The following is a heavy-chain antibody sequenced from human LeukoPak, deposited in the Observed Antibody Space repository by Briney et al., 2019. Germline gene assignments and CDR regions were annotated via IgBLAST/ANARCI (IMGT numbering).Heavy chain of an antibody. Sequence: GGSLRLSCAASGFTFSSYSMNWVRQAPGKGLEWVSSISSSSGYIYYADSVRGRFTISRDNAKNSLYLQMNSLRAEDTALYYCAKDMGDYDSSGYSAPGYYYGMDVWGQGTTVTVSS. CDR3: AKDMGDYDSSGYSAPGYYYGMDV. CDR1: GFTFSSYS. CDR2: ISSSSGYI. D-gene: IGHD3-22*01. V-gene: IGHV3-21*04. J-gene: IGHJ6*02.